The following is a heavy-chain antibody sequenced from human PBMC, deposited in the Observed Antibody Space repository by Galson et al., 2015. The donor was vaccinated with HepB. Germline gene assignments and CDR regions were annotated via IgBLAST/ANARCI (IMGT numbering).Heavy chain of an antibody. J-gene: IGHJ4*02. CDR3: ARGRGFGESPFDY. Sequence: LSLTCAVYGGSFSGYYWSWIRQPPGKGLEWIGEINHSGSTNYNPSLKSRVTISVDTSKNQFSLKLSSVTAADTAVYYCARGRGFGESPFDYWGQGTLVTVSS. CDR2: INHSGST. D-gene: IGHD3-10*01. V-gene: IGHV4-34*01. CDR1: GGSFSGYY.